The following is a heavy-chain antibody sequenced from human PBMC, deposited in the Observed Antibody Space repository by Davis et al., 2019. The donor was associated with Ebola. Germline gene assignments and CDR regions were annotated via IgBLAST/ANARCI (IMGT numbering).Heavy chain of an antibody. CDR2: ISYDGSNK. Sequence: GGSLRLSCAASGFTFSSYAIHWVRQAPGKGLEWVAVISYDGSNKYYADSVKGRFTISRDSSKNTLYLQMNSLRAEDTAVYYCARAATVYSSVYYNMDAWGQGTTVTVSS. CDR3: ARAATVYSSVYYNMDA. V-gene: IGHV3-30-3*01. J-gene: IGHJ6*03. D-gene: IGHD6-19*01. CDR1: GFTFSSYA.